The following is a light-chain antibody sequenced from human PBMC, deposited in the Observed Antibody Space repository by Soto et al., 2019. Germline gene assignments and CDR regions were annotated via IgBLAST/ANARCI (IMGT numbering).Light chain of an antibody. V-gene: IGKV3-11*01. CDR2: DAS. J-gene: IGKJ2*01. CDR3: QQRSNWPVT. CDR1: QSVSSY. Sequence: EIVLTQSPATLSLSPGERATLSCSASQSVSSYLTWYQQKPGQAPRLLIYDASNRATGIPTRFSGSGSGTDFTLTISSLEPEDFAVYSCQQRSNWPVTFGQGTKLEIK.